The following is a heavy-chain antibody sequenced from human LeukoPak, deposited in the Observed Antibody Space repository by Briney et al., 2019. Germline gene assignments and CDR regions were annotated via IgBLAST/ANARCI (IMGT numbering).Heavy chain of an antibody. Sequence: GGSLRLSCAASGFTFSSYSMNWVRQAPGKGLEWVSSISSSSSYIYYADSVKDRFAISRDNAKNSLYLQMNSLRAEDTAVYYCARDSTDFDCWGQGTLVTVSS. CDR2: ISSSSSYI. V-gene: IGHV3-21*01. CDR1: GFTFSSYS. CDR3: ARDSTDFDC. J-gene: IGHJ4*02.